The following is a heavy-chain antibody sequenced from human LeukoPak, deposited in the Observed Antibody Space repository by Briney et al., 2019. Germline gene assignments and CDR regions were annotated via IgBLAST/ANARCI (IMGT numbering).Heavy chain of an antibody. D-gene: IGHD4-17*01. CDR2: ISSSSSYI. CDR3: AEDYGDYHDFGMDV. CDR1: GFTFGSHT. J-gene: IGHJ6*02. Sequence: GGSLRLSCAASGFTFGSHTMNWVRQAPGKGLEWVSSISSSSSYIYYADSVKGRFTISRDNAKNSLYLQMNSLRAEDTAVYYCAEDYGDYHDFGMDVWGQGTTVTVSS. V-gene: IGHV3-21*01.